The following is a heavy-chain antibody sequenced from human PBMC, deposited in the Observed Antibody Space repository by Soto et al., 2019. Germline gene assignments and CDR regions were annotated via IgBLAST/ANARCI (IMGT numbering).Heavy chain of an antibody. CDR2: ISYDGSNK. CDR3: AKDQDWSGYPGY. V-gene: IGHV3-30*18. D-gene: IGHD3-3*01. Sequence: PGGSLRLSCAASGFTFSSYGMHWVRQAPGKGLEWVAVISYDGSNKYYADSVKGRFTISRDNSKNTLYLQMNSLRAEDTAVYYCAKDQDWSGYPGYWGQGTLVTVSS. CDR1: GFTFSSYG. J-gene: IGHJ4*02.